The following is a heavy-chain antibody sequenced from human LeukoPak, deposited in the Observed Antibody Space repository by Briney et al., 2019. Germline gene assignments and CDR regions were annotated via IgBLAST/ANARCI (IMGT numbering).Heavy chain of an antibody. CDR3: ARGGDYYDSSGYYYP. CDR1: GGSISSGDYY. Sequence: PSETLSLTCTVSGGSISSGDYYWSWIRQPPGKGLEWIGYIYYSGSTYYNPSLKSRATISVDTSKNQFSLKLSSVTAADTAVYYCARGGDYYDSSGYYYPWGQGTLVTVSS. V-gene: IGHV4-30-4*01. CDR2: IYYSGST. J-gene: IGHJ5*02. D-gene: IGHD3-22*01.